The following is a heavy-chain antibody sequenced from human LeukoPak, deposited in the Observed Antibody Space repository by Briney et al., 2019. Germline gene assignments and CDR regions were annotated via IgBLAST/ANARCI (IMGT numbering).Heavy chain of an antibody. CDR3: AKPSSGWYLFDY. J-gene: IGHJ4*02. V-gene: IGHV3-23*01. CDR1: GFTVSNCA. D-gene: IGHD6-19*01. CDR2: IRVSGGST. Sequence: GGSLRLSCAASGFTVSNCAMSWVRQAPGKGLKWVSTIRVSGGSTYYADSVKGRFTISRDNSKNTLYLQMSRLRAEDTDVYYCAKPSSGWYLFDYWGQGTLVTVSS.